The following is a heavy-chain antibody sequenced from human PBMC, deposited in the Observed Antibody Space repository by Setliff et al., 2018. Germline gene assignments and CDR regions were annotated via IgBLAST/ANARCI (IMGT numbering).Heavy chain of an antibody. CDR2: IYYSGNN. Sequence: SETLSLTCAVSVYSISRDCHWGWIRQPPGKGLEWIGSIYYSGNNYYNASLKGRVTISGDTSKNQFSLKLSSVTAADTAVYYCARRNGEKLDPWGQGTLVTVSS. J-gene: IGHJ5*02. V-gene: IGHV4-38-2*01. CDR1: VYSISRDCH. CDR3: ARRNGEKLDP.